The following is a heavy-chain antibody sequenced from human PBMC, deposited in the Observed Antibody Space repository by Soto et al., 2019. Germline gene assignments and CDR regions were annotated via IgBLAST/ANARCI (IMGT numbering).Heavy chain of an antibody. CDR3: ARGPRHCSGGSCYSIDY. D-gene: IGHD2-15*01. V-gene: IGHV3-49*04. CDR1: GFTFGDHG. Sequence: PGGSLRLSCTASGFTFGDHGLSWVRQAPGRWLEWVGFIRSKRYGGTTEFAASVKGRFSISRDDSNTIAYLQMNRLQSEDTAVYYCARGPRHCSGGSCYSIDYWGRGXLVTVYS. J-gene: IGHJ4*02. CDR2: IRSKRYGGTT.